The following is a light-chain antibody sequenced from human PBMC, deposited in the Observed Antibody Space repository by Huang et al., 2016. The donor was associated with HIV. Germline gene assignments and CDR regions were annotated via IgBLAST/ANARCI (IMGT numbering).Light chain of an antibody. Sequence: EIVLTQSPGTLSLSPGERATLSCRASQSVSSNYLAWYQQKPGQTPRLLIYGASSGATGIPDRCSGSGSGRDFTLTISRLEPEDFAVYYCQQYGSSPTFGQGTKLEIK. CDR1: QSVSSNY. J-gene: IGKJ2*01. CDR2: GAS. CDR3: QQYGSSPT. V-gene: IGKV3-20*01.